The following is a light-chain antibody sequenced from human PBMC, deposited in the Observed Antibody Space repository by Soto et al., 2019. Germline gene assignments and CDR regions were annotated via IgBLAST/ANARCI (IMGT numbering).Light chain of an antibody. J-gene: IGKJ1*01. Sequence: DIQMTQSPSTLSASVGDRVTTTCRASQSISNWLAWYQQKPGKAPNLLIYDASSLESGVPSRFSGSGSGTEFTLTISSLQPDDFASYFCLQYYNFSWTFGQGTKVDIK. V-gene: IGKV1-5*01. CDR2: DAS. CDR3: LQYYNFSWT. CDR1: QSISNW.